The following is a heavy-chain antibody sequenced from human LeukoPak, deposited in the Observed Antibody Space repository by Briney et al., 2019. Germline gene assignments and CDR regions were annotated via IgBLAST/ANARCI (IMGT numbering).Heavy chain of an antibody. J-gene: IGHJ4*02. CDR2: INSDGSVT. D-gene: IGHD6-19*01. V-gene: IGHV3-74*01. CDR3: ASNVKNSGWPFFDQ. Sequence: GGSLRLSCAAPGVTFNTYWMYWVRQAPGKGLVWVSRINSDGSVTTFADSVKGRFTISRDNAKNTLYLQMNSLRVEDTAVYYCASNVKNSGWPFFDQWGPGTLVTVSS. CDR1: GVTFNTYW.